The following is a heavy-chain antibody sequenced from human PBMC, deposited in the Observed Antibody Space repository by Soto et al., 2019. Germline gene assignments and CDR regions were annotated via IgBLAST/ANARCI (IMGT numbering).Heavy chain of an antibody. CDR3: ASLGYCSGGSCPFY. J-gene: IGHJ4*02. CDR2: IYYSGST. V-gene: IGHV4-59*08. CDR1: GGSSSSYY. Sequence: SETLSLTCTVSGGSSSSYYWSWIRQPPGKGLEWIGYIYYSGSTNYNPSLKSRVTISVDTSKNQFSLKLSSVTAADTAVYYCASLGYCSGGSCPFYWGQGTLVTVSS. D-gene: IGHD2-15*01.